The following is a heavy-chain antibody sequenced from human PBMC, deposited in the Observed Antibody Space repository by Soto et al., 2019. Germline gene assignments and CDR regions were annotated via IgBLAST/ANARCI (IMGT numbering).Heavy chain of an antibody. V-gene: IGHV1-69*12. CDR3: ARDVDTRHAYGMDV. CDR2: IIPIFGTA. D-gene: IGHD5-18*01. CDR1: GGTFSSYA. J-gene: IGHJ6*02. Sequence: QVQLVQSGAEVKKPGSSVKVSCKASGGTFSSYAISWVRQAPGQGLEWMGGIIPIFGTANYAQKFQGRVTXXAXEXXSTAYMELSSLRSEDTAVYYCARDVDTRHAYGMDVWGQGTTVTVSS.